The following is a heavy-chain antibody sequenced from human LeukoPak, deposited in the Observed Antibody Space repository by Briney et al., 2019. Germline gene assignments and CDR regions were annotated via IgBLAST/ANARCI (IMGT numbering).Heavy chain of an antibody. D-gene: IGHD6-6*01. CDR2: IYTTGST. V-gene: IGHV4-61*02. CDR1: GGSISSGSYY. J-gene: IGHJ4*02. Sequence: SETLSLTCTVSGGSISSGSYYWSWIRQPAGKGLEWIGRIYTTGSTNYNPSLKSRVTISVDTSKNQFSLKLSSVTAADTAVYYCAREGPFPSSSVDYFDYWGQGTLVTVSS. CDR3: AREGPFPSSSVDYFDY.